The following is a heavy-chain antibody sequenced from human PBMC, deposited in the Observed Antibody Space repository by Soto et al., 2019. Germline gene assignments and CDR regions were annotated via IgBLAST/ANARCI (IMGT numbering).Heavy chain of an antibody. CDR1: GFTFSSYG. Sequence: QSGGSLRLSCAASGFTFSSYGMHWVRQAPGKGLEWVAVISYDGSNKYYADSVKGRFTISRDNSKNTLYLQMNSLRAEDTAVYYCAKAPTVADAFDIWGQGTMVTVSS. CDR3: AKAPTVADAFDI. D-gene: IGHD4-17*01. V-gene: IGHV3-30*18. J-gene: IGHJ3*02. CDR2: ISYDGSNK.